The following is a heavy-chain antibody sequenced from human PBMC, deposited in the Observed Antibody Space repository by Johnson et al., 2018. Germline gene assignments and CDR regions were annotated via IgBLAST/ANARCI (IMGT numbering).Heavy chain of an antibody. CDR3: ARDSYAIAVYYYYYDMDV. V-gene: IGHV3-33*01. CDR2: IWYDGSNK. D-gene: IGHD3-16*01. CDR1: GFTFSSYG. J-gene: IGHJ6*03. Sequence: QVQLVQSGGGVVQPGRSLRLSCAASGFTFSSYGMHWVRQAPGTGLEWVAVIWYDGSNKYYSDAVKGRFTIPRDNSKNTLYLQMNSLRAEDTAVYYCARDSYAIAVYYYYYDMDVWGKGTTVTVSS.